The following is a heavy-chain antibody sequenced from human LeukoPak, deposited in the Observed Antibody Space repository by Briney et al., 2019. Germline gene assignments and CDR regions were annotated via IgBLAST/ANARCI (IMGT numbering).Heavy chain of an antibody. CDR1: GGSISSHY. CDR2: IYYSGST. J-gene: IGHJ6*03. D-gene: IGHD5-24*01. CDR3: ASYSRRDGYKYYYMDV. Sequence: SETLSLTCTDSGGSISSHYWTGFRQPPGKERDGLGFIYYSGSTNYNPSLKSRVTISVDTSKNQFPLKLSSVTAADTAVYYCASYSRRDGYKYYYMDVWGKGTTVTVSS. V-gene: IGHV4-59*11.